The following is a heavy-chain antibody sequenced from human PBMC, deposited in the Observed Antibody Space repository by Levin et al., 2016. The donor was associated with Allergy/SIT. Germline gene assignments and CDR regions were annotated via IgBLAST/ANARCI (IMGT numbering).Heavy chain of an antibody. J-gene: IGHJ4*02. D-gene: IGHD2-2*01. CDR3: AKEGGTVFDIVVVPAATKPFDY. V-gene: IGHV3-23*01. CDR2: ISGSGGST. CDR1: GFTFSSYA. Sequence: GGPLRLSCAASGFTFSSYAMSWVRQAPGKGLEWVSAISGSGGSTYYADSVKGRFTISRDNSKNTLYLQMNSLRAEDTAVYYCAKEGGTVFDIVVVPAATKPFDYWGQGTLVTVSS.